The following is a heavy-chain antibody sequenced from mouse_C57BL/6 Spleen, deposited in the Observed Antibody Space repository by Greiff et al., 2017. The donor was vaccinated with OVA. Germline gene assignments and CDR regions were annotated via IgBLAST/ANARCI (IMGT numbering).Heavy chain of an antibody. D-gene: IGHD1-1*01. CDR1: GYTFTSYW. CDR2: IDPSASYT. Sequence: QVQLKQPGAELVKPGASVKLSCKASGYTFTSYWMQWVKQRPGQGLEWIGEIDPSASYTNYNQKFKGKATLTVEPSSSTAYMQLTSLTSDDSAVYYCARRYYGSSYLLAYWGQGTLVTVSA. CDR3: ARRYYGSSYLLAY. J-gene: IGHJ3*01. V-gene: IGHV1-50*01.